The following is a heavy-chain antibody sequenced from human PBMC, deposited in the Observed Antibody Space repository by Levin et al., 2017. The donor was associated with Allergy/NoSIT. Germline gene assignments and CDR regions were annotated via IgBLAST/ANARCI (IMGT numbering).Heavy chain of an antibody. CDR2: IYYSGST. CDR1: GGSISSYY. J-gene: IGHJ6*03. CDR3: ARTTYSSASGVYYDYYMDG. Sequence: SETLSLTCTVSGGSISSYYWSWIRQPPGKGLEWIGYIYYSGSTNYNPSLKSRVTISVDTSKNQFSLKLSSVTAADTAVYYCARTTYSSASGVYYDYYMDGWGKGTTVTVSS. D-gene: IGHD6-6*01. V-gene: IGHV4-59*01.